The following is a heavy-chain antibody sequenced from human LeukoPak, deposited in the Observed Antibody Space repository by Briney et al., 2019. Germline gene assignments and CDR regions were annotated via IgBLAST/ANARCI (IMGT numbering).Heavy chain of an antibody. CDR2: IYYSGST. J-gene: IGHJ4*02. Sequence: SETLSLTCTVSGGSISSYYWSWIRQPPGEGLEWIGYIYYSGSTNYNPSLKSRVTISVDTSKNQFSLKLSSVTAADTAVYYCARALTSSSWSRTHYYFDYWGQGTLVTVSS. D-gene: IGHD6-13*01. V-gene: IGHV4-59*01. CDR1: GGSISSYY. CDR3: ARALTSSSWSRTHYYFDY.